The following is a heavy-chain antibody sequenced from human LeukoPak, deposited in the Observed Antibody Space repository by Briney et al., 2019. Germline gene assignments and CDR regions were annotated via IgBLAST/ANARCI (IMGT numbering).Heavy chain of an antibody. D-gene: IGHD3-16*01. CDR3: ARMYAGGIGASDI. V-gene: IGHV1-69*01. CDR2: IIPIFGTA. J-gene: IGHJ3*02. CDR1: GGTFSSYA. Sequence: GASLKVSCKASGGTFSSYAISWVRQAPGQGLEWMGGIIPIFGTANYAQKFQGRVTITADESTSTAYMELSSLRSEDTAVYYCARMYAGGIGASDIWGQGTMVTVSS.